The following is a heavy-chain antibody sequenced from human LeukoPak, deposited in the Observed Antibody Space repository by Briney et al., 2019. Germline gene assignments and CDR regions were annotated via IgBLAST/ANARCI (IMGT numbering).Heavy chain of an antibody. CDR1: GYTFTSYG. V-gene: IGHV1-18*01. CDR3: ARRPPYCGGDCYADY. CDR2: ISAYNGNT. J-gene: IGHJ4*02. D-gene: IGHD2-21*02. Sequence: ASVKVSCKASGYTFTSYGISWVRQAPGQGLEWMGWISAYNGNTNYAQKLQGRVTMTTDTSTSTAYMELRSLRSDDTAVYYGARRPPYCGGDCYADYWGQGTLVTVSS.